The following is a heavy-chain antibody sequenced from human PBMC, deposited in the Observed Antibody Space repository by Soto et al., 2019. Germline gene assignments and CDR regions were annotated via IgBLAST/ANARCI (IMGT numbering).Heavy chain of an antibody. V-gene: IGHV3-13*04. CDR2: IGTAGDT. CDR3: ARAIGPTLFDY. J-gene: IGHJ4*02. D-gene: IGHD3-22*01. CDR1: GFTFSSYD. Sequence: EVQLVESGGGLVQPGGSLRLSCSASGFTFSSYDMHWVRQGPGKGLEWVSAIGTAGDTNYAGSVNGRFTISRENAKNSLYLQMNSLRAGDTAIYFCARAIGPTLFDYWGQGTLVTVSS.